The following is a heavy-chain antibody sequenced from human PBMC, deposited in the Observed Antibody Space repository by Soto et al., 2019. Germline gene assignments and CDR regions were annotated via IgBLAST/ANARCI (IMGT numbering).Heavy chain of an antibody. CDR1: GGTFSSYA. D-gene: IGHD3-3*01. CDR2: IIPIFGTA. CDR3: ARRTSGYPYYYYGMDL. Sequence: SVKVSCKASGGTFSSYAISWVRQAPGQGLEWMGGIIPIFGTANYAQKYQGRVTITADESTSTAYMELSSLRSEDTAVYYCARRTSGYPYYYYGMDLWGQGTTVTVSS. V-gene: IGHV1-69*13. J-gene: IGHJ6*02.